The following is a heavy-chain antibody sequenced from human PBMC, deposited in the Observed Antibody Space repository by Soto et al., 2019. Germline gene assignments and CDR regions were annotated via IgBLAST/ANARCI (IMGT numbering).Heavy chain of an antibody. CDR2: VYHTGDT. CDR1: GGTVASSHW. V-gene: IGHV4-4*02. Sequence: QVQLQESGPRLVKPSGSLSLTCGVSGGTVASSHWWSWVRQSPSRGLEWIGNVYHTGDTNFNPSLQSRVTFTVDKSNNQFSLRLTSLTAAETAVYFCAREIVTAGGNNYFDPWGPGTLVTVSS. CDR3: AREIVTAGGNNYFDP. J-gene: IGHJ5*02. D-gene: IGHD2-21*02.